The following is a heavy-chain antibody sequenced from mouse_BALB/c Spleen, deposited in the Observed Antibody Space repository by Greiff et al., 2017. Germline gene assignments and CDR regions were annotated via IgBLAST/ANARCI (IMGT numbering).Heavy chain of an antibody. CDR1: GYTFTSYV. CDR2: INPYNDGT. D-gene: IGHD4-1*01. Sequence: VQLKESGPELVKPGASVKMSCKASGYTFTSYVMHWVKQKPGQGLEWIGYINPYNDGTKYNEKFKGKATLTSDKSSSTAYMELSSLTSEDSAVYYCAREGTGTNFDYWGQGTTLTVSS. CDR3: AREGTGTNFDY. J-gene: IGHJ2*01. V-gene: IGHV1-14*01.